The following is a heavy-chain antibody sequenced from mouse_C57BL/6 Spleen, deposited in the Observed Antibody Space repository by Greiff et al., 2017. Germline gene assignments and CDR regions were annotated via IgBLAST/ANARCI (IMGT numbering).Heavy chain of an antibody. J-gene: IGHJ1*03. CDR2: ISSGSSTI. V-gene: IGHV5-17*01. D-gene: IGHD2-12*01. CDR3: ARSYSWYFDV. Sequence: DVKLVESGGGLVKPGGSLKLSCAASGFTFSDYGMHWVRQAPEKGLEWVAYISSGSSTIYYADTVKGRFTISRDNAKNTLFLQMTSLRSEDTAMYYCARSYSWYFDVWGTGTTVTVSS. CDR1: GFTFSDYG.